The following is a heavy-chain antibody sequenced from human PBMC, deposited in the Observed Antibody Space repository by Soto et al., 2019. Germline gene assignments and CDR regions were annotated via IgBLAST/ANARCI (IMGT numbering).Heavy chain of an antibody. CDR1: GGSLASYY. Sequence: SETLSLTCSVSGGSLASYYWSWIRQPPGKGLEWIGYTDSSGSTSYNPSLKSRVTIIVDTSKNQFSLRLSSVTAADTAMFYCAKSFAVVTFDVWGLGTLVTVSS. J-gene: IGHJ4*02. CDR3: AKSFAVVTFDV. V-gene: IGHV4-59*01. CDR2: TDSSGST. D-gene: IGHD3-3*01.